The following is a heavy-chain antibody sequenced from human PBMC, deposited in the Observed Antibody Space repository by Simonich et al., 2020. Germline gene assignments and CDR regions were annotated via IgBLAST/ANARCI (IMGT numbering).Heavy chain of an antibody. CDR1: GYTFTGYY. CDR2: SNPNSGGK. CDR3: ARGGLGHWYFDL. D-gene: IGHD6-25*01. J-gene: IGHJ2*01. V-gene: IGHV1-2*02. Sequence: QVQLVQSGAEVKKPGASVKVSCKASGYTFTGYYMHWVRQAPGQGLAWMGWSNPNSGGKNYEQKFQGRVTMTRDTSISTAYMELSRLRSDDTAVYYCARGGLGHWYFDLWGRGTLVTVSS.